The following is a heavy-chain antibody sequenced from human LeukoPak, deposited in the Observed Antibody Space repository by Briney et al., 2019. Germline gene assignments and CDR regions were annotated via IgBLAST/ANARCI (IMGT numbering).Heavy chain of an antibody. CDR2: IIPIFGTA. D-gene: IGHD5-12*01. CDR1: GGTFSSYA. J-gene: IGHJ6*03. Sequence: ASVKVSCKASGGTFSSYAISWVRQAPGQGLEWMGGIIPIFGTANYAQKFQGRVTITADKSTSTAYMEPSSLRSEDTAVYYCARSRYSGYDIYYYYYMDVWGKGTTVTVSS. V-gene: IGHV1-69*06. CDR3: ARSRYSGYDIYYYYYMDV.